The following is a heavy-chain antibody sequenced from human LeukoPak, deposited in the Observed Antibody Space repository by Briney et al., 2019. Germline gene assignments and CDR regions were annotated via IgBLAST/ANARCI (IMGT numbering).Heavy chain of an antibody. CDR1: GFTFISYA. CDR2: ISFHGTDS. D-gene: IGHD6-13*01. J-gene: IGHJ4*02. Sequence: QPGTSLRLSCAASGFTFISYAIHWVRQAPGKGLEWVAVISFHGTDSFYADSVKGRFTISRDNSKNSLYLQMHSLRAEDTAFYYCASGYSNNWDKYFFDYWGQGTLVTVSS. CDR3: ASGYSNNWDKYFFDY. V-gene: IGHV3-30*04.